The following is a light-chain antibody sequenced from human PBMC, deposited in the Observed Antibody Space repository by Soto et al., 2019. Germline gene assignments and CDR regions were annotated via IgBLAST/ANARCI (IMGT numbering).Light chain of an antibody. CDR1: SSDVGGYNY. CDR3: SSYTSSSTLYV. V-gene: IGLV2-14*01. Sequence: QSALTQPASVSGSPGLSITISCTGTSSDVGGYNYVSWYQQHPGKAPKLMIYEVTNRPSGVSIRFSGSKSGNTASLTISGLQAEDEADYYCSSYTSSSTLYVFGTGTKVTVL. CDR2: EVT. J-gene: IGLJ1*01.